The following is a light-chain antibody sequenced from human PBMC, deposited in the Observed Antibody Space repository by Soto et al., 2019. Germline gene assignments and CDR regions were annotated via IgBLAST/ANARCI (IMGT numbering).Light chain of an antibody. Sequence: ALRMTQSPSSLSASTGDRVTITCRASQGISSYLAWYQQKPGKAPKIMSYAASTLQSGVPSRFSGSGSGTDFTLTISCLQSEDFETYYCQQYYSYPLAFGQGTRLEIK. J-gene: IGKJ5*01. CDR2: AAS. V-gene: IGKV1-8*01. CDR3: QQYYSYPLA. CDR1: QGISSY.